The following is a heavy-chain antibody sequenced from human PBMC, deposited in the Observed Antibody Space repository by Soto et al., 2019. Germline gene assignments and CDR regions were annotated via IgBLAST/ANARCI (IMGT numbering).Heavy chain of an antibody. CDR1: GFTLTTYT. CDR2: INGRGNYK. V-gene: IGHV3-21*01. Sequence: EVQLVESGGGLVKPGGSLRLSCAASGFTLTTYTMNWVRQAPGMGLEWVSSINGRGNYKYYTDSVEGRFTISRDNAQNSLYLQMNSLRAEDTAVYYCAREVGVVGATSAFDYWGQGTLVTVSS. D-gene: IGHD1-26*01. CDR3: AREVGVVGATSAFDY. J-gene: IGHJ4*02.